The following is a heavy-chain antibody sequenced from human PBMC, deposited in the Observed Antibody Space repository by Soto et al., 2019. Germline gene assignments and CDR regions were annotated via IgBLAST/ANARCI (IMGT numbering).Heavy chain of an antibody. Sequence: SGGSLRLSCAASGFTFSSYEMNWVRQAPGKGLEWVSYISSSGSTIYYADSVKGRFTISRDNAKNSLYLQMNSLRAEDTAVYYCARRLPGGGYSRIKGPAFDIWGQGXMVTVSS. CDR2: ISSSGSTI. CDR1: GFTFSSYE. V-gene: IGHV3-48*03. J-gene: IGHJ3*02. D-gene: IGHD5-18*01. CDR3: ARRLPGGGYSRIKGPAFDI.